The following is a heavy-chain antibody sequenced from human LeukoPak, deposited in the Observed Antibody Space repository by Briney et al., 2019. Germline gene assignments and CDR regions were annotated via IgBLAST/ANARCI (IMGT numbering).Heavy chain of an antibody. CDR3: TSGSSSVGY. Sequence: GGSLRLSCAASGFIFSDYYMSWIRQAPGKGLEWVSYTSPTGTDTYYAHSVKGLFTISSGNDKNALFLHMDSLRADDTAIYYCTSGSSSVGYWGQGTLVTVSS. J-gene: IGHJ4*02. D-gene: IGHD6-6*01. CDR1: GFIFSDYY. CDR2: TSPTGTDT. V-gene: IGHV3-11*01.